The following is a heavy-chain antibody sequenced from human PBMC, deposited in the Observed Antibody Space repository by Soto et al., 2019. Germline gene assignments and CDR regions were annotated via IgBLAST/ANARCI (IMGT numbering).Heavy chain of an antibody. CDR1: GXILNMYC. D-gene: IGHD3-10*01. Sequence: GSLRLSCAASGXILNMYCMHWVRQVPGEGPERVTRINDDGTRTGYADSAKGRFTISSDNAKDSLYLQMNALRFDDTAAYYCIRGPRPSSVGTGALWGQGTLGTVSS. V-gene: IGHV3-74*01. CDR2: INDDGTRT. J-gene: IGHJ4*02. CDR3: IRGPRPSSVGTGAL.